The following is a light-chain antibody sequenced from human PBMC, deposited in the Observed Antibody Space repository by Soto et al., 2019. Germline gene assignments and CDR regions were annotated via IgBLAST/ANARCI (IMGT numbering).Light chain of an antibody. CDR3: QTWGTGIAV. J-gene: IGLJ7*01. Sequence: QSVLTQSPSASASLGASVNLTCTLSSGHSSYAIACHQQQPEKGPRYLMKLNSDGSHSKGDGIPDRFSGSSSGAARYLTISSLQSEDEADYYCQTWGTGIAVFGGGTQLTVL. V-gene: IGLV4-69*01. CDR1: SGHSSYA. CDR2: LNSDGSH.